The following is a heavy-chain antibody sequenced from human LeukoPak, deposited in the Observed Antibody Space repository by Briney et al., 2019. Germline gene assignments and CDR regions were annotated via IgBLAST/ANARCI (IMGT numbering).Heavy chain of an antibody. CDR1: GYTFTGYY. J-gene: IGHJ5*02. D-gene: IGHD3-22*01. CDR2: INPNSGGT. CDR3: ATAETERYYYNSSGMSDP. V-gene: IGHV1-2*02. Sequence: ASVKLACNASGYTFTGYYMHWVRQAPGQGLEWMGWINPNSGGTNYAQKFQGRVTMTRDTSLSTAYMELSSLRSDYTTRYSCATAETERYYYNSSGMSDPWGKGSLST.